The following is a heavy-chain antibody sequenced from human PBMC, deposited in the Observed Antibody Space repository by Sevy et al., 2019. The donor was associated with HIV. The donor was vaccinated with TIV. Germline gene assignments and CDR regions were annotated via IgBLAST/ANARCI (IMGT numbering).Heavy chain of an antibody. V-gene: IGHV3-23*01. Sequence: GGSLRLSCAASGFTFSSYAMSWVRQAPGKGLEWVSAISGSGGSTYYADSVKGRFTISRDNSKNTQYLQMNSLRAEDTAVYYCAKEIALAGTGQYYFDYWCQGTLVTVSS. CDR1: GFTFSSYA. CDR2: ISGSGGST. CDR3: AKEIALAGTGQYYFDY. D-gene: IGHD6-19*01. J-gene: IGHJ4*02.